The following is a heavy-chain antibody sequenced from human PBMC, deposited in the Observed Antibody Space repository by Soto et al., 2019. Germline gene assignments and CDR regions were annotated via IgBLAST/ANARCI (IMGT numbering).Heavy chain of an antibody. D-gene: IGHD5-12*01. J-gene: IGHJ4*02. V-gene: IGHV3-30-3*01. CDR1: GFTFSSYA. CDR2: ISYDGSNK. CDR3: AREGWLRICFDY. Sequence: GSLRLSCAASGFTFSSYAMHWVRQAPGKGLEWVAVISYDGSNKYYADSVKGRFTISRDNSKNTLYLQMNSLRAEDTAVYYCAREGWLRICFDYWGQGTLVTVSS.